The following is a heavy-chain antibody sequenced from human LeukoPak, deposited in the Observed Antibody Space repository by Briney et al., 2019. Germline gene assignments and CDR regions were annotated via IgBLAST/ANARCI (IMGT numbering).Heavy chain of an antibody. Sequence: GESLRISCKGSGYSFTSYWIGWVRQMPGKGLEWMGIIYPGDSDTRYSPSFQGQVTISADKFISTAYLQWSSLKASDTAMYYCAIPTYYYDSSGYYLGYWGQGTLVTVSS. J-gene: IGHJ4*02. V-gene: IGHV5-51*01. CDR2: IYPGDSDT. CDR1: GYSFTSYW. CDR3: AIPTYYYDSSGYYLGY. D-gene: IGHD3-22*01.